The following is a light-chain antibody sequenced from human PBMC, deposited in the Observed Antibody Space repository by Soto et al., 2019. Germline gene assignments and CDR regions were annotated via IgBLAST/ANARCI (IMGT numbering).Light chain of an antibody. Sequence: QSALTQPPSASGSPGQSVTISCTGTSSDVGGYNYVSWYQQHPSKAPKLMIYEVSKRPSGVPDRFSGSKSGNTASLTVSGLQAEDEADYYCISYAGSNNWNFGTGTKLTVL. V-gene: IGLV2-8*01. J-gene: IGLJ1*01. CDR1: SSDVGGYNY. CDR2: EVS. CDR3: ISYAGSNNWN.